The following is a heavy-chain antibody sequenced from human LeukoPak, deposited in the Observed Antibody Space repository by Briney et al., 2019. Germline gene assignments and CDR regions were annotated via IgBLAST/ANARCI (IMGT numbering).Heavy chain of an antibody. CDR1: GYTFTGYY. CDR3: ARDQRIRCSGGSCYSAVSSSGWYGLFDY. Sequence: ASVKVSCKASGYTFTGYYMHWVRQAPGQGLEWMGRINPNSGGTNYAQKFQGRVTMTRDTSISTAYMELRRLRSDDTAVYYCARDQRIRCSGGSCYSAVSSSGWYGLFDYWGQGTLVTVSS. V-gene: IGHV1-2*06. D-gene: IGHD2-15*01. J-gene: IGHJ4*02. CDR2: INPNSGGT.